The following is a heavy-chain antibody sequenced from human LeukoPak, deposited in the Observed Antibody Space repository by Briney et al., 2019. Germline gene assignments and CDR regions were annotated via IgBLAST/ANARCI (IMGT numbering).Heavy chain of an antibody. D-gene: IGHD3-22*01. CDR2: IYTSGST. Sequence: PSETLSLTCTGSGGSISSGSYYWSWIRQPAGKGLEWIGRIYTSGSTNYNPSLKSRVTISVDTSKNQFSLKLSSVTAADTAVYYCARDLVGDSSGYRPWAFDIWGQGTMVTVSS. J-gene: IGHJ3*02. CDR3: ARDLVGDSSGYRPWAFDI. CDR1: GGSISSGSYY. V-gene: IGHV4-61*02.